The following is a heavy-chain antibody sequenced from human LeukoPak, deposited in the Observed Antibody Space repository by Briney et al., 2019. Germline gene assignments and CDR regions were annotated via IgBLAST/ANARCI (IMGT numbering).Heavy chain of an antibody. CDR3: ARGLRVITQRTPFDS. D-gene: IGHD2-21*01. CDR1: GGSLSGFY. CDR2: INHSGNT. V-gene: IGHV4-34*01. J-gene: IGHJ4*02. Sequence: PSETLSLTCAVYGGSLSGFYWSWIRQPPGKGLEWIGEINHSGNTKYNTSLESRVPISVETSNTPFSLERSSVTAADTAVYYCARGLRVITQRTPFDSWGQGALVTVSS.